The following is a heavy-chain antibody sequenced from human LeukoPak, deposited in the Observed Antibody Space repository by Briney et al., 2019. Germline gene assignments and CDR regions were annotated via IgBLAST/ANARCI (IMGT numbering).Heavy chain of an antibody. CDR3: ARDLYLGLQQLVRYPLGERELPLTDY. CDR2: INPNSGGT. CDR1: GYTFTGYY. Sequence: ASVKVSCKASGYTFTGYYMHWVRQAPGQGLEWMGWINPNSGGTNYAQKFQGGVTMTRDTSISTAYMELSRLRSDDTAVYYCARDLYLGLQQLVRYPLGERELPLTDYWGQGTLVTVSS. J-gene: IGHJ4*02. D-gene: IGHD6-13*01. V-gene: IGHV1-2*02.